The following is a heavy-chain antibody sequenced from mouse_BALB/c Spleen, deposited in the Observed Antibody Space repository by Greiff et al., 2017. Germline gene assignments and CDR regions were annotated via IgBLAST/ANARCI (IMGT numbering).Heavy chain of an antibody. V-gene: IGHV1-4*01. D-gene: IGHD2-1*01. CDR3: ARKDYGNYRDSMDY. J-gene: IGHJ4*01. Sequence: VQLQQSGAELARPGASVKMSCKASGYTFTSYTMHWVKQRPGQGLEWIGYINPSSGYTNYNQKFKDKATLTADKSSSTAYMQLSSLTSEDSAVYYCARKDYGNYRDSMDYWGQGTSVTVSS. CDR2: INPSSGYT. CDR1: GYTFTSYT.